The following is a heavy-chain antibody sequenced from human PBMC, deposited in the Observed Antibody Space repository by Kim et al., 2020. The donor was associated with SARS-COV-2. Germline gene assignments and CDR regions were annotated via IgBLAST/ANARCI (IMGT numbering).Heavy chain of an antibody. V-gene: IGHV1-69*13. CDR3: ARARGGGDAFDI. Sequence: SVKVSCKASGGTFSSYAISWVRQAPGQGLEWMGGIIPIFGTANYAQKFQGRVTITADESTSTAYMELSSLRSEDTAVYYCARARGGGDAFDIWGQGTMVTVSS. CDR2: IIPIFGTA. J-gene: IGHJ3*02. CDR1: GGTFSSYA.